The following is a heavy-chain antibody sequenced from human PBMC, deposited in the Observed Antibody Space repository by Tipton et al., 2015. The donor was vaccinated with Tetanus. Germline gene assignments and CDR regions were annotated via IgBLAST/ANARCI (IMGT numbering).Heavy chain of an antibody. J-gene: IGHJ4*02. CDR2: ILDERTT. V-gene: IGHV3-64*01. Sequence: SLRLSCAASGFTFSHFPMHWVRQAPGMELEYLSSILDERTTLYANSVKGRFTISRDNSKNTLYLQMDSLRDEDTAVYYCATGDFWSGFYALFDYWGQGTLVTVSS. D-gene: IGHD3-3*01. CDR3: ATGDFWSGFYALFDY. CDR1: GFTFSHFP.